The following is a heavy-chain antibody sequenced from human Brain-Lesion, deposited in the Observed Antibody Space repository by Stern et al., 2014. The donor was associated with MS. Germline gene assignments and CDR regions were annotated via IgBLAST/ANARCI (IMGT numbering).Heavy chain of an antibody. CDR2: IFNSGST. CDR3: ARGRVVPGFQYYATDV. V-gene: IGHV4-61*02. CDR1: GGSISSGGYY. Sequence: QVQLQESGPGLVKPSQTLSLSCTVSGGSISSGGYYWSWIRQPAGKGLEWIGRIFNSGSTSYNPPLKSRVTISIDTSKNHFPLRLNSMTAADTAVYYCARGRVVPGFQYYATDVWGQGTTVIVSS. J-gene: IGHJ6*02. D-gene: IGHD2-2*01.